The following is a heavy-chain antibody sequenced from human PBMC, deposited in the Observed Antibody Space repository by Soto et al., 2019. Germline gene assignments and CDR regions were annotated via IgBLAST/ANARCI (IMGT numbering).Heavy chain of an antibody. V-gene: IGHV3-23*01. CDR3: ATGVVVIYFDY. D-gene: IGHD3-22*01. Sequence: GRSLTLSCAASGFTFTNYAMSCVRQAPGKGLEWVSAISGSGGSTYYADSVKGRFTISRDNSKNTLYLQMNSLRAEETAVYYCATGVVVIYFDYWGQGTLVTVSS. J-gene: IGHJ4*02. CDR1: GFTFTNYA. CDR2: ISGSGGST.